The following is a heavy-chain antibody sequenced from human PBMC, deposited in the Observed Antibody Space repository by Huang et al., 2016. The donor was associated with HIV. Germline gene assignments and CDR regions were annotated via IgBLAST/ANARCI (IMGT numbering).Heavy chain of an antibody. V-gene: IGHV1-18*01. CDR2: ISASRWST. CDR1: GYTFTSFG. D-gene: IGHD3-22*01. Sequence: QIQLMQSGPELKQPGASVKVSCKASGYTFTSFGITWVRQAPGQGPAWMGWISASRWSTEYAQKVPGRVTLTTDTSTNIAYMELRSLRSDDTAKYYCVRDPKYHRIGYYRQRRGIDIWGQGTMVIVSS. CDR3: VRDPKYHRIGYYRQRRGIDI. J-gene: IGHJ3*02.